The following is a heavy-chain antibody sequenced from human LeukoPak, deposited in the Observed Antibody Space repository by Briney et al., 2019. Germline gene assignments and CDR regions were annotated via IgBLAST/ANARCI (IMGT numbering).Heavy chain of an antibody. Sequence: GGSLRLSCAASGFTFSSYWMHWVRQAPGKGLVWVSRIHRDGSTTYYADSVKGRFTISRDNAKNTLYLQMNSLRAEDTAVYYCARGNYYNMDVWGQGTTVTVSS. CDR3: ARGNYYNMDV. CDR1: GFTFSSYW. J-gene: IGHJ6*02. V-gene: IGHV3-74*01. CDR2: IHRDGSTT.